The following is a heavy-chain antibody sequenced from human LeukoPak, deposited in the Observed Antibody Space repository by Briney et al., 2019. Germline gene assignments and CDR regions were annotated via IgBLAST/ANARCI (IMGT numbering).Heavy chain of an antibody. CDR1: GYTFDFYG. D-gene: IGHD1-26*01. J-gene: IGHJ5*02. CDR2: ISTYNGHA. CDR3: ARGGKGSFLDH. Sequence: ASVKVSCKTSGYTFDFYGIIWVRQAPGQGFEWMGWISTYNGHADLGQKFQGRVTMTRDTATSTAYMELQNLRSDDTAVYYCARGGKGSFLDHWGQGTLVIVSS. V-gene: IGHV1-18*01.